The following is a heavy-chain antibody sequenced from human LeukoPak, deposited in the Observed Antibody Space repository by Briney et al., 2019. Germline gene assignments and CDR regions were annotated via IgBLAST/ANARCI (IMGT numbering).Heavy chain of an antibody. D-gene: IGHD3-22*01. Sequence: GGSLRLSCAASGFTFDDYAMHWVRQAPGKGLEWVSGISWNSGSIGYADSVKGRFTISRDNAKNSLYLQMNSLRAEDTALYYCAKDKGFNYHDSSGHYPNFDYWGQGTLVTVSS. CDR1: GFTFDDYA. CDR2: ISWNSGSI. V-gene: IGHV3-9*01. CDR3: AKDKGFNYHDSSGHYPNFDY. J-gene: IGHJ4*02.